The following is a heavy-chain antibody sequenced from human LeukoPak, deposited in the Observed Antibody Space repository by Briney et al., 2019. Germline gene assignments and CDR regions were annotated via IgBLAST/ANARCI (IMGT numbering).Heavy chain of an antibody. V-gene: IGHV4-61*01. D-gene: IGHD3-10*01. CDR1: GGSVSSGSYY. Sequence: SETLSLTCNVSGGSVSSGSYYWSWIRQPPGKGLEWIGYIYYSGSTIDNPSLKSRVTISVATSKNQFSLKLSSVTAADTAVYYCARGNYGSGSYAMDVWGPGTTVTVSS. CDR2: IYYSGST. J-gene: IGHJ6*02. CDR3: ARGNYGSGSYAMDV.